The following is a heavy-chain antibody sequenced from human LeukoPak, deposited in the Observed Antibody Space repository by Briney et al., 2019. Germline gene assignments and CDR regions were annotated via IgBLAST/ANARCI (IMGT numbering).Heavy chain of an antibody. Sequence: ASVKVSCKASGGTFSSYAISWVRQAPGQGLEWMGGIIPIFGTANYAQKFQGRVTITADKSTSTAYMELSSLRSEDTAVYYCARDREGLDAFDIWGQGTMVTVSS. CDR3: ARDREGLDAFDI. J-gene: IGHJ3*02. CDR2: IIPIFGTA. D-gene: IGHD3-22*01. V-gene: IGHV1-69*06. CDR1: GGTFSSYA.